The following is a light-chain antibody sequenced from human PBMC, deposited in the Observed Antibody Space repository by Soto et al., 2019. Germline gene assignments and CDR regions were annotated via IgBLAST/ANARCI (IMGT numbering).Light chain of an antibody. CDR2: GAS. CDR1: QSVSSSY. J-gene: IGKJ3*01. Sequence: EIVLTQSPGTLSLSPGERATLSCRASQSVSSSYFAWYQQKPGQAPRLLIYGASSRATGIPDRFSGSGSGTDFTLTISRLEPDDFAVYYCQQYGSSPLFTFGPGTKVDIK. V-gene: IGKV3-20*01. CDR3: QQYGSSPLFT.